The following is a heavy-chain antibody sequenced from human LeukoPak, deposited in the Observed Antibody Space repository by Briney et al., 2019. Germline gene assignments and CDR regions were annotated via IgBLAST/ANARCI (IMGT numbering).Heavy chain of an antibody. Sequence: PGGSLRLFCAASGXTFSDYAMRWVRQAPGKGLEWVSTISGSGGDTYYADSVKGRFTISRDNSKNTLYLQMNSLRAEDTAVYYCAKPLMYYYDSSGYYFPFDSWGQGTLVTVSS. CDR1: GXTFSDYA. D-gene: IGHD3-22*01. J-gene: IGHJ4*02. CDR2: ISGSGGDT. V-gene: IGHV3-23*01. CDR3: AKPLMYYYDSSGYYFPFDS.